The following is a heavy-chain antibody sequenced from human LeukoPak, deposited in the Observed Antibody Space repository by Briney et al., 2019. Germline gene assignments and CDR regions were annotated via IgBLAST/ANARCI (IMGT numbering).Heavy chain of an antibody. CDR3: ARDSMVRGVTLYYFDY. D-gene: IGHD3-10*01. CDR2: ISNDGGGT. J-gene: IGHJ4*02. V-gene: IGHV3-23*01. Sequence: GGSLRLSCAASGFIFNNYGLIWVRQAPGKGLEWVSAISNDGGGTNYADFVKGRFTISRDNSKNTLFLQMNSLRAEDTAVYYCARDSMVRGVTLYYFDYWGQGTLVTVSS. CDR1: GFIFNNYG.